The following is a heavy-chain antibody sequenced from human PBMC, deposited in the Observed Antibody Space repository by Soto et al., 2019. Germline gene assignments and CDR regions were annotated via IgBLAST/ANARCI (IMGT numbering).Heavy chain of an antibody. J-gene: IGHJ6*02. CDR2: IWYDGSNK. Sequence: GGSLRLSCAASGFTFSSCGMHWVRQAPGKGLEWVAVIWYDGSNKYYADSVKGRFTISRDNSKNTLYLQMNSLRAEDTAVYYCARDPNSSGWYRYYYYYGMDVWGQGTTVTVSS. D-gene: IGHD6-19*01. CDR1: GFTFSSCG. CDR3: ARDPNSSGWYRYYYYYGMDV. V-gene: IGHV3-33*01.